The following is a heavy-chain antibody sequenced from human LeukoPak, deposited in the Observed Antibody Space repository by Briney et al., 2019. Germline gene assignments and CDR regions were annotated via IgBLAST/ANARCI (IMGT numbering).Heavy chain of an antibody. CDR1: GGSISSGSYY. Sequence: SQTLSLTCTVSGGSISSGSYYWSWTRQPAGKGLEWIGRIYTSGSTNYNPSLKSRVTISVDTSKNQFPLKLSSVTAADTAVYYCVRVTTGGYYNCWGQGTLVTVSS. CDR3: VRVTTGGYYNC. D-gene: IGHD3-22*01. CDR2: IYTSGST. V-gene: IGHV4-61*02. J-gene: IGHJ4*02.